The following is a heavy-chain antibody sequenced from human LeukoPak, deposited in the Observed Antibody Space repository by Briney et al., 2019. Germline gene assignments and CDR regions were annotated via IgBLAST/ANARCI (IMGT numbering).Heavy chain of an antibody. J-gene: IGHJ4*02. CDR3: ARSTGWYRFDY. Sequence: GGSLRLSCAASGFTFSSYGMNWVRQAPGKGLEWVSAISGSGGSTYYADSVNGRFTISRDNSENTLYLQMNSLRAEDTAVYYCARSTGWYRFDYWGQGTLVTVSS. D-gene: IGHD6-19*01. CDR2: ISGSGGST. CDR1: GFTFSSYG. V-gene: IGHV3-23*01.